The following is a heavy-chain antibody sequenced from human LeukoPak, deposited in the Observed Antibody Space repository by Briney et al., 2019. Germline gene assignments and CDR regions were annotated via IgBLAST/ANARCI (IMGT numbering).Heavy chain of an antibody. CDR2: ISGSGGST. CDR1: GFTFSSYA. J-gene: IGHJ4*02. D-gene: IGHD2-15*01. V-gene: IGHV3-23*01. CDR3: AKDRGYCSGGSCYSFDY. Sequence: PGGSLRLSCAAPGFTFSSYAMSWVRQAPGKGLEWVSAISGSGGSTYYADSVKGRFTISRDNSKNTLYLQMNSLRAEDTAVYYCAKDRGYCSGGSCYSFDYWGQGTLVTVSS.